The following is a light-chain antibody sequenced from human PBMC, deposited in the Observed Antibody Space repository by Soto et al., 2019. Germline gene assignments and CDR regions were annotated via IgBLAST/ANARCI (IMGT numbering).Light chain of an antibody. V-gene: IGKV3-20*01. CDR1: QSVRNDY. CDR3: HQYGSSPT. J-gene: IGKJ1*01. Sequence: EVVLTQSPGTLSLSPGERATLSCRASQSVRNDYLAWYQQKPGQAPRVFIYGASTRATGIPDRFSGSGSGADFTLTISRLEPEDFAVYYCHQYGSSPTFGQGTKVAIK. CDR2: GAS.